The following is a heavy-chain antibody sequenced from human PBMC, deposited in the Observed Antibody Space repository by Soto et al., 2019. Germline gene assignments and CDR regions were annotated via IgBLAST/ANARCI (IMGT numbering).Heavy chain of an antibody. CDR1: GYTLTELS. V-gene: IGHV1-24*01. D-gene: IGHD5-12*01. J-gene: IGHJ5*02. CDR3: ATDPRGYVNWFDP. Sequence: ASVKVSCKVSGYTLTELSMHWVRQAPGKGLEWMGGFDPEDGETIYAQKFQGRAAMTEDTSTDTAYMELSSLRSEDTAVYYCATDPRGYVNWFDPWGRGTLVTVSS. CDR2: FDPEDGET.